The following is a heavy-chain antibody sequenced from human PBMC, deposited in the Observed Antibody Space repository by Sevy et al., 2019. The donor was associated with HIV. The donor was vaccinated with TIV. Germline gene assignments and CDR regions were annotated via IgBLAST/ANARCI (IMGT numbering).Heavy chain of an antibody. CDR1: GFTFSSYG. Sequence: GRSLRLSCAASGFTFSSYGMHWVRQAPGKGLEWVAVISYDGSNKYYADSVKGRFTISRDNSKNTLYLQMNSLRAEDTAVYYCAKSVGIFGVVREMGGYFDYWGQGTLVTVSS. V-gene: IGHV3-30*18. CDR2: ISYDGSNK. D-gene: IGHD3-3*01. CDR3: AKSVGIFGVVREMGGYFDY. J-gene: IGHJ4*02.